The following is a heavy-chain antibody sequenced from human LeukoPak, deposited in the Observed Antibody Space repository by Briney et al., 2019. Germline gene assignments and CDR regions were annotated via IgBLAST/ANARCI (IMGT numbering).Heavy chain of an antibody. CDR2: ISGSGGST. Sequence: GGSLRLSCAASGFTFSSYAMSWVRQAPGKGLEWVSAISGSGGSTYYADSVKGRFTISRDNSKNTLYLQMNSLRAEDTAVYYCXKVXXGGSXWSRGVNWFDPWGQGTLVTVSS. CDR3: XKVXXGGSXWSRGVNWFDP. J-gene: IGHJ5*02. D-gene: IGHD6-13*01. CDR1: GFTFSSYA. V-gene: IGHV3-23*01.